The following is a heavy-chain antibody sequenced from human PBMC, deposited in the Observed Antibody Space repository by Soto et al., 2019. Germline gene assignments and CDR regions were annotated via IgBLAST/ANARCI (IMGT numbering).Heavy chain of an antibody. CDR3: AKYLESSQKPQGSDY. J-gene: IGHJ4*01. CDR1: GFTFSSYS. D-gene: IGHD2-15*01. CDR2: ISGSGGST. Sequence: PGGSLRLSCAASGFTFSSYSMNWVRQAPGKGLEWVSAISGSGGSTYYADSVKGRFTISRDNSKNTLYLQMNSLRAEDTAVYYCAKYLESSQKPQGSDYWGHGTLVTVSS. V-gene: IGHV3-23*01.